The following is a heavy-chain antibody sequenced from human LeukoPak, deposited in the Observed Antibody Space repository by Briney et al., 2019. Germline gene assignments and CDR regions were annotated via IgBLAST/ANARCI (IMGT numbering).Heavy chain of an antibody. D-gene: IGHD3-10*01. CDR1: GDRVSSNNAV. CDR2: TYCRCEWYT. CDR3: AREPKWRPGRLSAFDI. J-gene: IGHJ3*02. Sequence: SQTVSLPCAISGDRVSSNNAVWSWIRQSPSRGLEWQWRTYCRCEWYTQYAASVKSRMTINPDTSKNQFSLQLNSLTPEDTAVYYCAREPKWRPGRLSAFDIWGQGTMVTVSS. V-gene: IGHV6-1*01.